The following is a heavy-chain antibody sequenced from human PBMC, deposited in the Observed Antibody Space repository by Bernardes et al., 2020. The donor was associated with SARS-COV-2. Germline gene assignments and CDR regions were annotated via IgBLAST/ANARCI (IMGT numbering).Heavy chain of an antibody. J-gene: IGHJ6*02. CDR2: IDPSDSYT. Sequence: GESLKISCMGSGYIFTNYYITWVRQMPGKGLEWMGRIDPSDSYTSHNPSFQGHVTISGDKSISTAYLQWGSLKASDTAMYYCARTGNDYGPMDVWGQGTTVTVSS. CDR1: GYIFTNYY. V-gene: IGHV5-10-1*01. D-gene: IGHD4-17*01. CDR3: ARTGNDYGPMDV.